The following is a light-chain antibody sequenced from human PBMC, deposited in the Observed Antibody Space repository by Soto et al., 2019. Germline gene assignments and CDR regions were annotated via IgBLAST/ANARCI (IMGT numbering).Light chain of an antibody. J-gene: IGKJ2*01. V-gene: IGKV3-20*01. CDR2: SAS. Sequence: DIVLTQSPGTLSLSPGERATFSCRASQSVNNNYLAWYQQKPGQTPRLLVSSASTRATGIPDRFSGSGSGTDFTLTISRLEPEDFAVYYCQHYGSSPPLYTFGQGTKREIK. CDR3: QHYGSSPPLYT. CDR1: QSVNNNY.